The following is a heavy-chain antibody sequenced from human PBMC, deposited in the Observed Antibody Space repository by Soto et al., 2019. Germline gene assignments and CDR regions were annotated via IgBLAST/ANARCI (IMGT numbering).Heavy chain of an antibody. CDR2: INPNSGGT. CDR3: ARDPNLVPSLVFDY. V-gene: IGHV1-2*02. CDR1: GYTFTGYY. Sequence: ASVKVSCKASGYTFTGYYMHWVRQAPGQGLEWMGWINPNSGGTNYAQKFQGRVTMTRDTSISTAYMELSRLRSDDTEVYYCARDPNLVPSLVFDYWGQGTLVTVSS. J-gene: IGHJ4*02. D-gene: IGHD2-2*01.